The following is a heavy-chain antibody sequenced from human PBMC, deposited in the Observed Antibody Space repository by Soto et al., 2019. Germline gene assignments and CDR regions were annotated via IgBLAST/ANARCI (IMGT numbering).Heavy chain of an antibody. V-gene: IGHV3-23*01. CDR1: GFTFNIFA. J-gene: IGHJ3*01. D-gene: IGHD1-20*01. CDR3: AKDRMDHNAVWDPFDV. CDR2: IGNGGSET. Sequence: EVHLLESGGGLVQPGGSRRLSCATSGFTFNIFAMSWVRQAPGKGLEWVSSIGNGGSETYYAESVKGRFTVSRDNSKNTLSLRMDSLRAEDTALYFCAKDRMDHNAVWDPFDVWGHGTMVTVSS.